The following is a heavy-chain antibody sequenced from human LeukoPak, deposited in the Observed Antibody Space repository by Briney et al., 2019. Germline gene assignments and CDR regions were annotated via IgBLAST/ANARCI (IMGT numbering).Heavy chain of an antibody. V-gene: IGHV3-21*01. CDR2: ISGSSSYI. CDR1: GFTFSSYS. J-gene: IGHJ4*02. CDR3: ARVGDGLAPRTLIDY. D-gene: IGHD3-10*01. Sequence: GGSLRLSCAASGFTFSSYSMNWVRQAPGKGLEWVSSISGSSSYIYYADSVKGRFTTSRDNAKNSLYLQMNSLRAEDTAVYYCARVGDGLAPRTLIDYWGQGTLVTVSS.